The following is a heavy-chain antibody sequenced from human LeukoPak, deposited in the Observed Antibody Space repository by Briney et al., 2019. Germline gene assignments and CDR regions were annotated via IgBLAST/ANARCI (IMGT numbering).Heavy chain of an antibody. D-gene: IGHD3-22*01. Sequence: GGSLRLACAASGFTFSSYSMNWVRQAPGKGLEWVSSISSSSSYIYYADSVKGRLTISRDNAKNSLYLQMNSLRAEDTAVYYCARGAYYYDSSGYYDWGQGTLVTVSS. V-gene: IGHV3-21*01. J-gene: IGHJ4*02. CDR3: ARGAYYYDSSGYYD. CDR1: GFTFSSYS. CDR2: ISSSSSYI.